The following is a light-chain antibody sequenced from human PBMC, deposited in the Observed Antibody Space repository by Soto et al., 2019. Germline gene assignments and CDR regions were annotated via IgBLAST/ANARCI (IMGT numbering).Light chain of an antibody. CDR3: QQANSFPPT. Sequence: DIQMTQSPSTVSASVGDGVTITCRASQSISTWLAWYQQKPGKAPNLLIYDASTLESGGPSGFSGSGSGTDFTLTISSLQPEDFATYYCQQANSFPPTFGQGTRLEIK. CDR2: DAS. CDR1: QSISTW. J-gene: IGKJ5*01. V-gene: IGKV1-12*01.